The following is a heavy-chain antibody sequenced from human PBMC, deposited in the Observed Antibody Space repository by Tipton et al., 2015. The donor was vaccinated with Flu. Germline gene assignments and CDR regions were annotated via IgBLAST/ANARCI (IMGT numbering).Heavy chain of an antibody. CDR3: ARGNLNYDFWSGNYYYNMDV. Sequence: LRLSCAVYGGSFSGDYWSWIRQPPGKGLEWIGEISHSGSTNYNPSLKSRVTISVDTSKNQFSLKLSSVTAADTAVYYCARGNLNYDFWSGNYYYNMDVWGQGSTVTVSS. D-gene: IGHD3-3*01. V-gene: IGHV4-34*01. J-gene: IGHJ6*02. CDR2: ISHSGST. CDR1: GGSFSGDY.